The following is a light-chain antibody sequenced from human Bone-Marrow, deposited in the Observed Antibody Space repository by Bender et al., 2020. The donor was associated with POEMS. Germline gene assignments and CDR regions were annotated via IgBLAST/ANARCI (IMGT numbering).Light chain of an antibody. V-gene: IGLV2-14*03. CDR2: DVT. CDR3: SSYTTFSLYV. J-gene: IGLJ1*01. Sequence: QSALTQPASVSGSPGQSITISCTGTTSDVGGYKFVSWYQHHPGKVHKLLIYDVTNRPSGVSNRFSGSKSGNTASLTISGLQAEDEADYYCSSYTTFSLYVFGTGTKVTVL. CDR1: TSDVGGYKF.